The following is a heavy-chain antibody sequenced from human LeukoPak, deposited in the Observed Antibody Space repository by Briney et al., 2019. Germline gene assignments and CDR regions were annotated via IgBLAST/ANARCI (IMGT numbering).Heavy chain of an antibody. CDR3: ARVHSSGYYLYYFDY. CDR2: INPNSGGT. V-gene: IGHV1-2*02. J-gene: IGHJ4*02. D-gene: IGHD3-22*01. Sequence: ASVKVSCKASGYTFTGYYMHWVRQAPGQGLEWMGWINPNSGGTNCARKFQGRVTMTRDTSISTAYMELSRLRSDDTAVYYCARVHSSGYYLYYFDYWGQGTLVTVSS. CDR1: GYTFTGYY.